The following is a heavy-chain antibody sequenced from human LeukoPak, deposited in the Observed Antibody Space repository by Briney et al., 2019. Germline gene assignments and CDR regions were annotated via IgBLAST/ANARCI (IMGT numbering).Heavy chain of an antibody. CDR1: GFTFSSYS. D-gene: IGHD4-17*01. CDR2: ITSSSITI. CDR3: ARDSPYGDYPFDY. J-gene: IGHJ4*02. V-gene: IGHV3-48*02. Sequence: GGSLRLSCAASGFTFSSYSMNWVRQAPGKGLEGVSYITSSSITIYYADSVKGRFTISRDNAKNSLYLQMNSLRDEDTAVYYCARDSPYGDYPFDYWGQGTLVTVSS.